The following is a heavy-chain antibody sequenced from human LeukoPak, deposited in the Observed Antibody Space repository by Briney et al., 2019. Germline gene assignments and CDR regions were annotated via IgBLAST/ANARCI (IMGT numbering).Heavy chain of an antibody. CDR1: GGSISSYY. J-gene: IGHJ6*03. V-gene: IGHV4-4*07. CDR2: IYNTGST. Sequence: PSETLSLTCSVSGGSISSYYWSWIRQPAGKGLEWIGRIYNTGSTNYNPSLKSRATMSVDTSKNQFSLKLNSVTAADTAVYYCARDSLHYYSYYMDVWGKGTTVTVSS. CDR3: ARDSLHYYSYYMDV.